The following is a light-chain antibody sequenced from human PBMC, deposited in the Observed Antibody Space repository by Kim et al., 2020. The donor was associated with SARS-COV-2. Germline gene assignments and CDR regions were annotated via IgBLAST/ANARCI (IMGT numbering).Light chain of an antibody. V-gene: IGKV4-1*01. Sequence: DIVMTQSPDSLAVSLGERATINCKSSQSVLYSANNKNYLAWYQQKPGQPPKLLIYWASTRESGVPDRFSGSGSWTDFTLTISSLQAEDVAVYYCQQYYSTPLTFGQGTKLEI. CDR2: WAS. J-gene: IGKJ2*01. CDR1: QSVLYSANNKNY. CDR3: QQYYSTPLT.